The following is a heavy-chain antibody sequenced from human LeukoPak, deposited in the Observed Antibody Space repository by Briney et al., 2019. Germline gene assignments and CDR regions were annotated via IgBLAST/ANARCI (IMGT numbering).Heavy chain of an antibody. D-gene: IGHD3-10*01. Sequence: PGGSLRLSCAASGFTFSSYAMSWVRQAPGKGLEWVSAISGSGGSTYYAGSVKGRFTISRDNSKNTLYLQMNSLRAEDTAVYYCAKAARLLWFGEFTSPYWGQGTLVTVSS. CDR3: AKAARLLWFGEFTSPY. V-gene: IGHV3-23*01. CDR2: ISGSGGST. J-gene: IGHJ4*02. CDR1: GFTFSSYA.